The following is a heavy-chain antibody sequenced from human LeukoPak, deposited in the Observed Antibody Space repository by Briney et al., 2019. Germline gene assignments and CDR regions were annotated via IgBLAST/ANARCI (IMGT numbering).Heavy chain of an antibody. CDR3: ARWGSYSNQVYRRWVHWFDP. J-gene: IGHJ5*02. D-gene: IGHD4-11*01. V-gene: IGHV4-34*01. Sequence: SETLSLTCAVDCGSFSGDYWSWIRQPPGNGLEWIGEINHSGSTNYNPSLKSRVPISVDTSKNQFSLKLSSVTAADTAVYYCARWGSYSNQVYRRWVHWFDPWGQGTLVTVSS. CDR2: INHSGST. CDR1: CGSFSGDY.